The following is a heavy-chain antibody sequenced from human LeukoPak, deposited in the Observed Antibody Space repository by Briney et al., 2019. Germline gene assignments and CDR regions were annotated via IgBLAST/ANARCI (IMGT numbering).Heavy chain of an antibody. Sequence: ASVKVSCKASGYTFTSYGISWVRQAPGQGLEWMGWISAYNGNTNYAQKFQGRVTMTTDKSTSTAYMELRSLRSDDTAVYYCARVSLADYTFDYWGQGTLVTVSS. J-gene: IGHJ4*02. D-gene: IGHD4-11*01. CDR2: ISAYNGNT. V-gene: IGHV1-18*01. CDR1: GYTFTSYG. CDR3: ARVSLADYTFDY.